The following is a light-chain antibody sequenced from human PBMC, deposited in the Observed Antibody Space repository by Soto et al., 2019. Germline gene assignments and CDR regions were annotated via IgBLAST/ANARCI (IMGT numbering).Light chain of an antibody. CDR2: RNN. CDR3: AAWEDSLGGWL. CDR1: SSNIGSNY. Sequence: QSVLTQPPSASGTPGQRVTISCSGSSSNIGSNYVYWYQQLPGTDPKLLIYRNNQRPSGVPDRYSGSKSGTSASLAISGLRSGDEADYYCAAWEDSLGGWLFGGGTKLTVL. J-gene: IGLJ3*02. V-gene: IGLV1-47*01.